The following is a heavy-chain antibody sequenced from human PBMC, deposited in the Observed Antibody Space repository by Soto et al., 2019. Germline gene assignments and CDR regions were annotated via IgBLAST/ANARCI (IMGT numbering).Heavy chain of an antibody. CDR1: GGTFSGYA. CDR2: IIPIFGTA. D-gene: IGHD3-10*01. V-gene: IGHV1-69*01. J-gene: IGHJ4*02. Sequence: QVQLVQSGAEVKKPGSSVKVSCKASGGTFSGYAISWVRQAPGQGTEWMGGIIPIFGTANYAQKFQGRITITADESTSTAYMELSSLRSEDTALYYCARGRITMVRGVPNPPFDYWGQGTLVTVSS. CDR3: ARGRITMVRGVPNPPFDY.